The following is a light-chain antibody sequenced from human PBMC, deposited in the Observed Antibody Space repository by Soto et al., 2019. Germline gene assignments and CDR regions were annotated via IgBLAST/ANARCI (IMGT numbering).Light chain of an antibody. CDR3: QQYDQWPIT. CDR1: QSVSSN. V-gene: IGKV3-15*01. CDR2: GAS. Sequence: EILMTQSPATLSVSPGESATLSCRASQSVSSNLAWYQQKPGQAPRLLIYGASTRALGIPDRFSGSGSGTEFSFTVTSLQSEDFAVYYCQQYDQWPITFGQGTRLEIK. J-gene: IGKJ5*01.